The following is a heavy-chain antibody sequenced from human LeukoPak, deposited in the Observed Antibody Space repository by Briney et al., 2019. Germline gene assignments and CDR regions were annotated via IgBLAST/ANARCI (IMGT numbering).Heavy chain of an antibody. CDR3: ATAYRENYYGSGSYYNP. CDR2: VDPEDGET. J-gene: IGHJ5*02. D-gene: IGHD3-10*01. Sequence: ASVKVSCKVSGYTFTDYYMHWVQQAPGKGLEWMGLVDPEDGETIHAEKFQGRVTITADTSTDTAYMELSSLRSEDTAVYYCATAYRENYYGSGSYYNPWGQGTLVTVSS. V-gene: IGHV1-69-2*01. CDR1: GYTFTDYY.